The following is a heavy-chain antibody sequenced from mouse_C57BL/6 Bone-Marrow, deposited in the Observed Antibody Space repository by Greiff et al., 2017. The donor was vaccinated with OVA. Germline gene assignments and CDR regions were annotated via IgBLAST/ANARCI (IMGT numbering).Heavy chain of an antibody. CDR2: IDPENGDT. Sequence: QSGAELVRPGASVKLSCTASGFNIKDDYMHWVKQRPEQGLEWIGWIDPENGDTEYASKFQGKATITADTSSNTAYLQLSSLTSEDTAVYYCTDYYRGYFDYWGQGTTLTVSS. CDR1: GFNIKDDY. J-gene: IGHJ2*01. V-gene: IGHV14-4*01. CDR3: TDYYRGYFDY. D-gene: IGHD1-1*02.